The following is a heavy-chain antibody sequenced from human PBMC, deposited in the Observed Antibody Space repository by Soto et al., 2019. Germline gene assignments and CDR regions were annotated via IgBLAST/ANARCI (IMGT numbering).Heavy chain of an antibody. D-gene: IGHD4-17*01. CDR1: GYTFTSYA. V-gene: IGHV1-3*05. CDR2: INAGNGNT. Sequence: QVQLVQSGAEEKKPGASLQVSCKASGYTFTSYAMHWVRQAPGQRLERMGWINAGNGNTKYSQKFQGRVTITRDTSASTAYMELSSLRSEDTAVYYCASESYGGEFDYWGQGTLVTVSS. J-gene: IGHJ4*02. CDR3: ASESYGGEFDY.